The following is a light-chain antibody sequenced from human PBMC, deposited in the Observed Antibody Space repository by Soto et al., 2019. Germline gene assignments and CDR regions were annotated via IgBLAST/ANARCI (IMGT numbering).Light chain of an antibody. CDR3: QQYNSLWT. V-gene: IGKV1-5*03. J-gene: IGKJ1*01. CDR1: QSISSW. Sequence: DIQMTQSPSTLSASVGDRVTITCRASQSISSWLAWYQQKPGKAPKLLIYKASSLESGVPSRFSGSGSGTEFTLTIRSLQPDDFATYYCQQYNSLWTFGQGTKVDIK. CDR2: KAS.